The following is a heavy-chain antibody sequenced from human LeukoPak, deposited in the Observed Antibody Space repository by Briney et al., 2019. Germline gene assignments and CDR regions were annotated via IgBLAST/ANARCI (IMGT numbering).Heavy chain of an antibody. D-gene: IGHD3-22*01. CDR2: INPNSGGT. CDR1: GYTFTGYY. CDR3: AREGIVAPYLNDY. Sequence: ASVKVSCKASGYTFTGYYMHWVRQAPGQGLEWMGWINPNSGGTNYAQKFQGRVTMTRDTSISTAYMELSRLRSDDTAVYYCAREGIVAPYLNDYWGQGTLVTVSS. J-gene: IGHJ4*02. V-gene: IGHV1-2*02.